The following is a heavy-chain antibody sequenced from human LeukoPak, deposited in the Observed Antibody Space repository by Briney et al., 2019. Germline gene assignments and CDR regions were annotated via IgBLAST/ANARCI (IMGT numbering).Heavy chain of an antibody. Sequence: PSETLSPSCNVSGASISSHYWSWIRQPPGKGLEWIGYIDHTGSTDCSPSLKSRVTMSVDTSKNQVSLKLSYVTAADTAVYFCARQSLVDYSDSRGPFRWFDIWGRGTLVPVS. CDR3: ARQSLVDYSDSRGPFRWFDI. D-gene: IGHD3-16*01. V-gene: IGHV4-59*11. CDR1: GASISSHY. J-gene: IGHJ5*02. CDR2: IDHTGST.